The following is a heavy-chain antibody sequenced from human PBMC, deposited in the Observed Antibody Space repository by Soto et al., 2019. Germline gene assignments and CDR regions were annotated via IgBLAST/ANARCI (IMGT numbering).Heavy chain of an antibody. J-gene: IGHJ4*02. V-gene: IGHV4-34*01. CDR3: AREGIMRALRY. CDR1: GGSFSGYY. Sequence: QVQLQQWGAGLLKPSETLSLTCAVYGGSFSGYYWSWIRQPPGKGLEWIGEINHSGSTNYNPSLKSRVTISVDKSKNQFSLKLSAVTAADTAVYYCAREGIMRALRYWGQGNLVTVSS. CDR2: INHSGST. D-gene: IGHD3-10*01.